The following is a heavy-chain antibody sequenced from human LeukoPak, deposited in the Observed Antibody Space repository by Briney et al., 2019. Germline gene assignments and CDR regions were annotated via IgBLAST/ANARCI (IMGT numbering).Heavy chain of an antibody. CDR1: GYTFTSYD. CDR2: MSPNSGDT. D-gene: IGHD6-25*01. CDR3: ARGTAGGPI. Sequence: ASVKVSCKASGYTFTSYDFNWVRQATGQRPEWMGWMSPNSGDTGYAQKFQDRVTMTRNASISTAYMELSSLRSDDTAVYYCARGTAGGPIWGQGTMVTVSS. V-gene: IGHV1-8*01. J-gene: IGHJ3*02.